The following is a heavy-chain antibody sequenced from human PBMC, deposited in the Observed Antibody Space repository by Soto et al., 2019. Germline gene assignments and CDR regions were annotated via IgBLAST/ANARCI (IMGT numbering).Heavy chain of an antibody. CDR3: AHEPNYYDSSGYYDY. D-gene: IGHD3-22*01. J-gene: IGHJ4*02. CDR2: INHSGST. V-gene: IGHV4-34*01. CDR1: GGSFSGYY. Sequence: SETLSLTCAVYGGSFSGYYWSWIRQPPGKGLEWIGEINHSGSTNYNPSLKSRVTISVDTAKNQFSLKLSSVTAADTAVYYCAHEPNYYDSSGYYDYWGQGTLVTVSS.